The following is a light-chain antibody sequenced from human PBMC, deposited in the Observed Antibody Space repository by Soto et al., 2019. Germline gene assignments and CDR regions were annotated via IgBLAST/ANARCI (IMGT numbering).Light chain of an antibody. CDR3: QQYGSSPRT. Sequence: EIVMTQSPDTLSLSPGDTATLSCRASQSLGSDLAWYQQKPGQAPRLLIFGASARPTGIPARISGSGSGTEFTLTISSLRSEDFAVYYCQQYGSSPRTFGQGTKVDIK. CDR2: GAS. CDR1: QSLGSD. V-gene: IGKV3-15*01. J-gene: IGKJ1*01.